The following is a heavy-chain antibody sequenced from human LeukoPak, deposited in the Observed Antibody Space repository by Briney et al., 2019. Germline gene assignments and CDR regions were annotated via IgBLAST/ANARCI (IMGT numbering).Heavy chain of an antibody. J-gene: IGHJ5*02. CDR3: ARVETAMVRVSRYNWFDP. CDR1: GGSISSYY. Sequence: SETLSLTCTVSGGSISSYYWSWIRQPPGKGLEWIGYIYYSGSTNYNPSLKSRVTISVDTSKNQFSLKLSSATAADTAVYYCARVETAMVRVSRYNWFDPWGQGTLVTVSS. CDR2: IYYSGST. V-gene: IGHV4-59*01. D-gene: IGHD5-18*01.